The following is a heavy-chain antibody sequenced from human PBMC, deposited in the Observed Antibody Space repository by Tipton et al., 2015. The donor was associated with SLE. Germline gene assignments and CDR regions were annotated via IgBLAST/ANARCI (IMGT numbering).Heavy chain of an antibody. V-gene: IGHV4-59*11. CDR3: ARVGCGGDCYPPYYYYGMDV. J-gene: IGHJ6*02. CDR1: GGSISSHY. D-gene: IGHD2-21*01. Sequence: TLSLTCTVSGGSISSHYWSWIRQPPGKGLEWIGYIYYSGSTNYNPSLTSRVTISVDTSKNQFSLKLSSVTAADTAVYYCARVGCGGDCYPPYYYYGMDVWGQGTTVIVSS. CDR2: IYYSGST.